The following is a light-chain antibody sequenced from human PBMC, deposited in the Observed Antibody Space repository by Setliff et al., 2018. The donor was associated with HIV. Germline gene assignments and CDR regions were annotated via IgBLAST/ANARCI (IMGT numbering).Light chain of an antibody. CDR1: SSDIGTYNF. CDR3: TSYTTSGAPYV. CDR2: EVS. J-gene: IGLJ1*01. Sequence: QSALTQPASVSGSPGQSITISSTGSSSDIGTYNFVSWYQHYPHRAPKVVMYEVSVRPSGISNRFSGSKSGNTASLTISRLQPEGDADYYCTSYTTSGAPYVDGRETKVTV. V-gene: IGLV2-14*01.